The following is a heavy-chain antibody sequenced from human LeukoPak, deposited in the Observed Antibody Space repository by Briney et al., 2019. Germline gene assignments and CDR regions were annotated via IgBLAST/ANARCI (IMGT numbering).Heavy chain of an antibody. D-gene: IGHD4-17*01. CDR1: GFTFTNYW. CDR2: INQGGSDK. Sequence: PGGSLRVSCAASGFTFTNYWLSWVGRAPGKGLHWVANINQGGSDKYYVDSVKGRFTISRDNAKNSLYLQLNSLRAEDTAVYYCARRNGFPMTPGWGYNMDVWGQGTTVTVSS. J-gene: IGHJ6*03. CDR3: ARRNGFPMTPGWGYNMDV. V-gene: IGHV3-7*01.